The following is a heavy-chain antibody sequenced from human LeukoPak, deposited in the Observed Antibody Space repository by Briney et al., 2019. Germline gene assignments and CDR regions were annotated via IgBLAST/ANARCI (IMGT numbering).Heavy chain of an antibody. J-gene: IGHJ4*02. CDR3: ATDTAMVTWLDY. CDR1: GFTFSSYD. Sequence: GGSLRLSCAASGFTFSSYDMNWVRQAPGKGLEWVSYISPSSTRIDYAASVRGRFTISRDNAKRSLYLQMNSLRTEDTAVYYCATDTAMVTWLDYWGQGTLVTVSS. V-gene: IGHV3-48*04. CDR2: ISPSSTRI. D-gene: IGHD5-18*01.